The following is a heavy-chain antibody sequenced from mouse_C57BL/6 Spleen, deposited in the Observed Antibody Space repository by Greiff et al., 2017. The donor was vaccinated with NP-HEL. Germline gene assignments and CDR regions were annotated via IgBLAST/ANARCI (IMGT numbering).Heavy chain of an antibody. Sequence: QVQLQQPGAELVKPGASVKLSCKASGYTFTSYWMHWVKQRPGQGLEWIGMIHPNSGSTNYNEKFKSKATLTVDKSSSTAYMQLSSLTSEDSAVYYCARDPSYDGVDYWGQGTTLTVSS. J-gene: IGHJ2*01. CDR2: IHPNSGST. D-gene: IGHD2-3*01. CDR3: ARDPSYDGVDY. V-gene: IGHV1-64*01. CDR1: GYTFTSYW.